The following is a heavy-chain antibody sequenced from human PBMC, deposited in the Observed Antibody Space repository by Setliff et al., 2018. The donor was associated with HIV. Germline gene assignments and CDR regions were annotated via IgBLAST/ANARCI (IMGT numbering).Heavy chain of an antibody. CDR3: AHRHDGDYDYYFDY. V-gene: IGHV2-5*02. Sequence: SGPTLVNPTQTLTLTCTFSGFSLSTSGVGVGWIRQPPGKALEWLALIYWDDDKRYSPSLKSRLTITKDTSKNQVVLTMTNMDPVDTAAHYCAHRHDGDYDYYFDYWGQGTLVTVSS. CDR2: IYWDDDK. J-gene: IGHJ4*02. D-gene: IGHD4-17*01. CDR1: GFSLSTSGVG.